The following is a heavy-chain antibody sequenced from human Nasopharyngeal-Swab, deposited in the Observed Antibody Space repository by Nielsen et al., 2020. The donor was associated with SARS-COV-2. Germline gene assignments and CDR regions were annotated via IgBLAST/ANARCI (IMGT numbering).Heavy chain of an antibody. V-gene: IGHV4-34*01. J-gene: IGHJ4*02. CDR3: ARHTTIFGVVIRPFDY. Sequence: WIRQPSGKGLEWIGEINHSGSTNYNPSLKSRVTISVDTSKNQFSLKLSSVTAADTAVYYCARHTTIFGVVIRPFDYWGQGTLVTVSS. CDR2: INHSGST. D-gene: IGHD3-3*01.